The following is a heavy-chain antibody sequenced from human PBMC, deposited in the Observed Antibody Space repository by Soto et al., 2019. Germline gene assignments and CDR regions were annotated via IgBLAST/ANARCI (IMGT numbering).Heavy chain of an antibody. CDR2: ISYDGSNK. Sequence: QVQLVESVGGLVQPGRSLRLSCAASGLTFSSYAIHWVRQAPGKGLEWVAVISYDGSNKYYADSVKGRFTISRDNSKNTLYLQMNSLRPETTAVYYCARDSPLRRIAAAGTLDYWGQGTLVTVSS. V-gene: IGHV3-30-3*01. CDR1: GLTFSSYA. CDR3: ARDSPLRRIAAAGTLDY. J-gene: IGHJ4*02. D-gene: IGHD6-13*01.